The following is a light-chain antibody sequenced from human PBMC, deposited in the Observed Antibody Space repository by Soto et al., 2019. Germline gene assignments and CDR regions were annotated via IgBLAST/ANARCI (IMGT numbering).Light chain of an antibody. CDR3: QRYNSNSRT. V-gene: IGKV1-5*01. J-gene: IGKJ1*01. Sequence: DIQMTQSPSTLAASVGDRVTIGCRASQNIDHWLAWYQLKPGKAPKFLIYDASILESGVPSRFSGSGSGTEFTLTISSLQPDDFATYYCQRYNSNSRTFGQGTRMELK. CDR1: QNIDHW. CDR2: DAS.